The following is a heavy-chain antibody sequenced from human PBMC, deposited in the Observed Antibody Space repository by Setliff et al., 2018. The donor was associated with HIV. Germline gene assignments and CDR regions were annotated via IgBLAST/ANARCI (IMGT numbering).Heavy chain of an antibody. CDR1: VGSISSTNW. CDR2: IYHSGTT. J-gene: IGHJ4*02. CDR3: AASVADYGKGGGMGY. Sequence: NPSETLSLTCAVSVGSISSTNWWTWVRQPPGKGLEWIGEIYHSGTTKYNPSLESRVIISIDKSKKHFSLRLSAVTAADTAVYYCAASVADYGKGGGMGYWGQGTLVTVSS. V-gene: IGHV4-4*02. D-gene: IGHD3-10*01.